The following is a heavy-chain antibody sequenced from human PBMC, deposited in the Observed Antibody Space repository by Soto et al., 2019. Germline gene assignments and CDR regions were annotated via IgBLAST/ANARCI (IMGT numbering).Heavy chain of an antibody. D-gene: IGHD5-12*01. V-gene: IGHV4-39*01. J-gene: IGHJ4*02. CDR1: NGSISSSSYF. CDR2: IYYSGTT. CDR3: ARLAYSHYST. Sequence: TSETLSLTCTASNGSISSSSYFWGWIRQPPGKGLEWVGTIYYSGTTYYNPSLKSRLTISLDTSRNQFSLDLTSVTAADTAVYYCARLAYSHYSTWGQGTLVTVSS.